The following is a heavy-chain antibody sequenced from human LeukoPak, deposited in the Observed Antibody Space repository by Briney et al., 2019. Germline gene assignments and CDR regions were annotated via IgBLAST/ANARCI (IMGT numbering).Heavy chain of an antibody. CDR3: ARELWFANAPGSWLDP. V-gene: IGHV4-30-2*01. D-gene: IGHD3-10*01. Sequence: KTSETLSLTCVVSGDSISSGGYAWSWIRQPPGKGLEWIGYIFHTGSTFYNPSLKSRVTISVDNSKNQFSLRLSSVTAADTAVYYCARELWFANAPGSWLDPWGQGTLVTVST. CDR2: IFHTGST. J-gene: IGHJ5*02. CDR1: GDSISSGGYA.